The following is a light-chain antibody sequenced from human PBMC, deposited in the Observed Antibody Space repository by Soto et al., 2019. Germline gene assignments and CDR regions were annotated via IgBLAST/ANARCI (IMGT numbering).Light chain of an antibody. CDR3: QQHYGAPLP. J-gene: IGKJ4*01. CDR2: WAS. CDR1: QSVLSSSNKKNY. V-gene: IGKV4-1*01. Sequence: DIVMTQSPDSLAVSLGERATINRKSSQSVLSSSNKKNYLAWHQLKPGQPPKLLISWASTRGSGVPDRFSGSGSGTDFTLTISSLQAEDVAVYYCQQHYGAPLPFAGGTKVEIK.